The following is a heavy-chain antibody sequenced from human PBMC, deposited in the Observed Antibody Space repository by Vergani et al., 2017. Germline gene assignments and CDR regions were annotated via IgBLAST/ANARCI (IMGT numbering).Heavy chain of an antibody. D-gene: IGHD3-10*01. CDR3: AGSELFWYFDL. CDR1: GFTFSSYW. CDR2: IKQDGSEK. V-gene: IGHV3-7*03. Sequence: EVQLVESGGGLVQPGGSLRLSCAASGFTFSSYWMSWVRQAPGKGLEWVANIKQDGSEKYYVDSVKGRFTISRDNAKNSLYLQMNSLRSEDTAVYYCAGSELFWYFDLWGRGTLVTVSS. J-gene: IGHJ2*01.